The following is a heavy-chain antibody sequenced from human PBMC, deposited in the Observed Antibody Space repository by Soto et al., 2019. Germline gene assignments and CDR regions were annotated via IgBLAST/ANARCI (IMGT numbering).Heavy chain of an antibody. CDR2: INHSGST. Sequence: SETLSLTCAVYGGSFSGYYWSWIRQPPGKGLEWIGEINHSGSTNYNPSLKSRVTISVDTSKNQFSLKLSSVTAADTAVYYCARAVATIKVPFDYWGQGTLVTVSS. V-gene: IGHV4-34*01. CDR1: GGSFSGYY. CDR3: ARAVATIKVPFDY. J-gene: IGHJ4*02. D-gene: IGHD5-12*01.